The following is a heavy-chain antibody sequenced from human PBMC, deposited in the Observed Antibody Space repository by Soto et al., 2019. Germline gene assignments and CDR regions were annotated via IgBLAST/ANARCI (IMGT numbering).Heavy chain of an antibody. CDR3: ARESKFYGFWSGYYRFDT. J-gene: IGHJ5*02. CDR1: GYSFNSYG. CDR2: ISASSGNT. D-gene: IGHD3-3*01. V-gene: IGHV1-18*01. Sequence: QTQLVQSGPEVKNPGASVKVSCKASGYSFNSYGISWVRQAPGQGLEWMGWISASSGNTTYAQELQGRVTMTTDTXTXTXXMELRSLTSDDTAGYYCARESKFYGFWSGYYRFDTWGQGTLVSVSS.